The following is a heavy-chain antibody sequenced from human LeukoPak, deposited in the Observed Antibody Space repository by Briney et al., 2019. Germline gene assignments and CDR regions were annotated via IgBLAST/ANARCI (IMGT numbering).Heavy chain of an antibody. D-gene: IGHD2-21*01. CDR1: GFTFSSYA. J-gene: IGHJ4*02. Sequence: GGSLRLSCAASGFTFSSYAMSWVRQAPGKGLELVSAISGSGGSTYYADSVKGRFTISRDNSKNTLYLQMNSLRAEDTAVYYCAKFLPTHIVVANYYFDYWGQGTLVTVSS. CDR3: AKFLPTHIVVANYYFDY. V-gene: IGHV3-23*01. CDR2: ISGSGGST.